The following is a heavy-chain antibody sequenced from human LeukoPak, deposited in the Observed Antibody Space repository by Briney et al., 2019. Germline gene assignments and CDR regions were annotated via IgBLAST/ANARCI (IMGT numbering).Heavy chain of an antibody. CDR3: AREIYDSSTGYFDY. V-gene: IGHV4-59*01. D-gene: IGHD3-22*01. J-gene: IGHJ4*02. CDR1: GGSISSYY. Sequence: SETLSLTCTVSGGSISSYYWSWIRQPPGKGLEWIGYIYYSGRANYNPSLKSRVTISVDTSKNQFSLKLSSVTAADTAVYYCAREIYDSSTGYFDYWGQGTLVTVSS. CDR2: IYYSGRA.